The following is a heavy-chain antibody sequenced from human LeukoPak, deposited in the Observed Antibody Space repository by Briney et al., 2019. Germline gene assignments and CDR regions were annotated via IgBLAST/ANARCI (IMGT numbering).Heavy chain of an antibody. V-gene: IGHV1-46*01. CDR1: GYTFTSYY. J-gene: IGHJ4*02. CDR3: ARGCMPGIAAAGGQYYFDY. CDR2: INPSGGST. Sequence: GASVKVSCKASGYTFTSYYMHWVRQAPGQGLEWMGIINPSGGSTSYAQKFQGRVTMTRDMSTSTVYMELSSLRSEDTAVYYCARGCMPGIAAAGGQYYFDYWGQGTLVTVPS. D-gene: IGHD6-13*01.